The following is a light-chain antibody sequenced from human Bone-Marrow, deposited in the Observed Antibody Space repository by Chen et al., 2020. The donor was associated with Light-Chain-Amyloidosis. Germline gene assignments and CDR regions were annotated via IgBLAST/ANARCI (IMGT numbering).Light chain of an antibody. CDR1: SSNIGINH. Sequence: QSLLTQPPSASGTPGQRVTISCSGASSNIGINHVYWYQHFPGAAPNLLHHRNNQRPSGVPGRFSACTSGTSAFLASSGLRSEEDADYYCSAGDGSLSGYVFGTGTKVIVL. CDR2: RNN. J-gene: IGLJ1*01. V-gene: IGLV1-47*01. CDR3: SAGDGSLSGYV.